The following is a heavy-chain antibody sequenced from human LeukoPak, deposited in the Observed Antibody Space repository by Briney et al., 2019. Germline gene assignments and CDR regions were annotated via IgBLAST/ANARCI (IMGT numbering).Heavy chain of an antibody. CDR2: MNPNSGNT. D-gene: IGHD5-18*01. V-gene: IGHV1-8*01. J-gene: IGHJ4*02. CDR3: ARRNTPVVAGLDS. CDR1: GYTFTSYD. Sequence: ASVKVSCKASGYTFTSYDINWVRQATGQGLEWMGWMNPNSGNTGYAQKFQGRVTMTRNTSISTAYMEMSSLRSEDTAVYYCARRNTPVVAGLDSWGQGTLVTVSS.